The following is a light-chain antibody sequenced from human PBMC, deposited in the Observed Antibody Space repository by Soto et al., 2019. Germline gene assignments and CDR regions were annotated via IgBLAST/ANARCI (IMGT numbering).Light chain of an antibody. J-gene: IGKJ4*01. CDR1: QDISNY. CDR2: DAS. CDR3: QQDDNLPPT. V-gene: IGKV1-33*01. Sequence: DIQMTQSPSSLSASVGDRVTITCQASQDISNYLNWYQQKPGKAPKLLLYDASNLETGVPSRFSGSGSGTDFTFTISSLQPEDIATYYCQQDDNLPPTFGGGTKVEIK.